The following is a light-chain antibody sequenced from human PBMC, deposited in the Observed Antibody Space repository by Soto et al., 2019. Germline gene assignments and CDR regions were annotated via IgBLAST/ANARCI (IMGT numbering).Light chain of an antibody. CDR3: QQSYSTPPT. J-gene: IGKJ2*01. V-gene: IGKV1-39*01. CDR2: AAS. CDR1: QSISSY. Sequence: DLQMTQSPSSLSASVGDRVTITCRASQSISSYLNWYQQKPGKAPKLLIYAASSLQSGVPSRFSGSGSGTDFTLTISSLRPEDFATYYCQQSYSTPPTFGQGTKLEIK.